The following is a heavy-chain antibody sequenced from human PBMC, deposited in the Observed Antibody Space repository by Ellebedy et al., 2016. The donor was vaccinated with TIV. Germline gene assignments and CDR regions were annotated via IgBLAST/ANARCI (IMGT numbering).Heavy chain of an antibody. CDR3: TSGWDY. CDR2: MNLDSGDT. V-gene: IGHV1-8*01. J-gene: IGHJ4*02. Sequence: ASVKVSXKASGYTFTGDEINWVRQAGGQGLEWMGWMNLDSGDTGFAEKFRGRLIMTRDTSISTAYMELTSLTSEDSAVYYCTSGWDYWGQGTLVTVSS. CDR1: GYTFTGDE.